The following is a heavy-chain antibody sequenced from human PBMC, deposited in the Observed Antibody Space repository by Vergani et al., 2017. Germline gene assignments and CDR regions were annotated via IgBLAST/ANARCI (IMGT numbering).Heavy chain of an antibody. V-gene: IGHV4-38-2*01. CDR1: GYSISSGYY. D-gene: IGHD6-19*01. CDR3: ATTLRSVADTNFDY. Sequence: QVQLQESGPGLVKPSETLSLTCVVSGYSISSGYYWGWIRQPPGKGLEWIGTIYHSGNTYYNTSFKSRVTISVDTSKNQFSLKLSSVTAADTAVYYCATTLRSVADTNFDYWGQGTLVTVSS. CDR2: IYHSGNT. J-gene: IGHJ4*02.